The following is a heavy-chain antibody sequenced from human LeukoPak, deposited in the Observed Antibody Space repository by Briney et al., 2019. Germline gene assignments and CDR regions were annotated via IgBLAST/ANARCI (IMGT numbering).Heavy chain of an antibody. CDR3: ARTKNSGRYYYFDY. Sequence: PGGSLRLSCADSGFTFSTYWMSWLRQVPGKGLEWVANIKPDGSEEYYADSVKGRFSISRDNAKNSLYLQMNNLRAEDTAVYYCARTKNSGRYYYFDYWGPGTLVTVSS. V-gene: IGHV3-7*01. CDR2: IKPDGSEE. J-gene: IGHJ4*02. CDR1: GFTFSTYW. D-gene: IGHD3-22*01.